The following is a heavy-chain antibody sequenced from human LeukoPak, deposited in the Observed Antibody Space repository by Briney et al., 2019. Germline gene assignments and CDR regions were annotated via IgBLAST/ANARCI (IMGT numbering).Heavy chain of an antibody. D-gene: IGHD2-15*01. CDR1: GFTFSTYW. V-gene: IGHV3-7*01. J-gene: IGHJ4*02. CDR2: IKQDGSEK. CDR3: ASPYCSGGSCYEFYFDY. Sequence: GSLRLSCAASGFTFSTYWMSWVRQAPGKGLEWVANIKQDGSEKYYVDSVKGRFTISRDNAKNSLYLQMNSLRAEDTAVYYCASPYCSGGSCYEFYFDYWGQGTLVTVSS.